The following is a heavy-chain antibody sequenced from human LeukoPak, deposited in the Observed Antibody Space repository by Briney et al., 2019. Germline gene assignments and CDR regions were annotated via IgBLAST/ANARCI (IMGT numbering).Heavy chain of an antibody. Sequence: PGRSLRLSCTASGFTFGDYAMSWVRQAPGKGLEWVGFIRSKAYGGTTEYAASVKGRFTISRDDSKSIAYLQMNSLKTEDTAVYYCAGGFITGTTDYWGQGTLVTVSS. CDR3: AGGFITGTTDY. CDR2: IRSKAYGGTT. J-gene: IGHJ4*02. V-gene: IGHV3-49*04. D-gene: IGHD1-20*01. CDR1: GFTFGDYA.